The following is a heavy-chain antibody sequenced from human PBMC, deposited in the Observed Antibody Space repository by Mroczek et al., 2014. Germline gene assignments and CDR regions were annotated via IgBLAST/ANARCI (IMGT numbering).Heavy chain of an antibody. Sequence: GGGVVQPGRSLRLSCAASGFTFSSYGMHWVRQAPGKGLEWVAVISYDGSNKYYADSVKGRFTISRDNSKNTLYLQMNSLRAEDTAVYYCATELRLAQYYYYMDVWGKGTTVTVSS. CDR1: GFTFSSYG. CDR2: ISYDGSNK. V-gene: IGHV3-30*03. J-gene: IGHJ6*03. D-gene: IGHD4-17*01. CDR3: ATELRLAQYYYYMDV.